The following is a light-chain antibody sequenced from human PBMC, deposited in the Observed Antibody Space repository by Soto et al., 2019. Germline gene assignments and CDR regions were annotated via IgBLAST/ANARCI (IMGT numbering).Light chain of an antibody. CDR2: GAS. CDR3: QQFGSSPIT. Sequence: EIVLTQSPGTLSLSPGERATLSCRASQSVFSNYLAWYQQKPGQAPRLLIYGASSRATGIPDRFSGSGSGTDFTLTINRLDPEDVAVYYCQQFGSSPITFGQGTRLEIK. CDR1: QSVFSNY. J-gene: IGKJ5*01. V-gene: IGKV3-20*01.